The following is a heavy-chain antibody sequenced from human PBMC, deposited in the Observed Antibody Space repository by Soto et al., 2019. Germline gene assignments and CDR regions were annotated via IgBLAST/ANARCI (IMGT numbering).Heavy chain of an antibody. J-gene: IGHJ6*02. Sequence: QVQLQESGPGLVKPSQTLSLTCTVSGGSISSGGYYWTWIRQHPGKGLEWIGYNYYSGITYYNPSLKSRVTISLDTSKNHFSLKLSSVTAADTAVYYCARGSSIAGLYYGTDVWGQGTTVTVSS. CDR1: GGSISSGGYY. V-gene: IGHV4-31*03. CDR3: ARGSSIAGLYYGTDV. CDR2: NYYSGIT. D-gene: IGHD6-6*01.